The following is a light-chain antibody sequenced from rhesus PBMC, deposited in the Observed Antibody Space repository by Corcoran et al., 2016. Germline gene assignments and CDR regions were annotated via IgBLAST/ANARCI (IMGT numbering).Light chain of an antibody. CDR2: VGTGGIVG. V-gene: IGLV9-84*01. CDR1: SGYSDYA. J-gene: IGLJ6*01. CDR3: GSDYGTGSSFVYV. Sequence: QPVLSQPSSASASLGASVTLTCTLNSGYSDYAVDWFQQRPGKGPHFVMRVGTGGIVGSKGVGIPDRFSGSGSGLNRYLTIKNIQEEDVSDYHCGSDYGTGSSFVYVFGSGTKLTVL.